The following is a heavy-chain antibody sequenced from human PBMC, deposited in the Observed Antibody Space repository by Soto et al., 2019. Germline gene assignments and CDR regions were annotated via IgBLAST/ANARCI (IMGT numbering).Heavy chain of an antibody. CDR3: ARTGRYCSSTSCYLSDLDYYYYYMDV. CDR1: GGSISSSSYY. CDR2: IYYSGST. Sequence: SETLSLTCTVSGGSISSSSYYWGWIRQPPGKGLEWIGSIYYSGSTYYNPSLKSRVTISVDTSKNQFSLKLSSVTAADTAVYYWARTGRYCSSTSCYLSDLDYYYYYMDVWGKGTTVTVSS. J-gene: IGHJ6*03. V-gene: IGHV4-39*01. D-gene: IGHD2-2*01.